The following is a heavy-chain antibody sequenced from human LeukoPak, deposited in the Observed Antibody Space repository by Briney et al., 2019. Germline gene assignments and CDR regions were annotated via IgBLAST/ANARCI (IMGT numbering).Heavy chain of an antibody. J-gene: IGHJ2*01. CDR2: INPSGGST. Sequence: EASVKVSFKSSGDTFSSYYIHWVRQAPAQGVEWVGIINPSGGSTSYAQKFQGRVTTTRDTATRTVYMELSSLRCEGTAVYYCARFTGRIDCYFDLWGRGTLVTVSS. V-gene: IGHV1-46*01. CDR1: GDTFSSYY. D-gene: IGHD1-1*01. CDR3: ARFTGRIDCYFDL.